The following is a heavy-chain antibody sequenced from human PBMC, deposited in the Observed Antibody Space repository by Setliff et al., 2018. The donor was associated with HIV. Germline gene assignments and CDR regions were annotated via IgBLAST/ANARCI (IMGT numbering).Heavy chain of an antibody. CDR2: IYTDGTI. CDR3: ERGGQSSGYGIEY. J-gene: IGHJ4*02. Sequence: KPSETLSLTCSVSGTSISSGNFYWGWTRQPAGKGLERIGHIYTDGTIKFNPSLKSRLSISLDTSKNQFYLNLNSVTAADTAIYYCERGGQSSGYGIEYWGQGKLVTVSS. D-gene: IGHD5-12*01. CDR1: GTSISSGNFY. V-gene: IGHV4-61*09.